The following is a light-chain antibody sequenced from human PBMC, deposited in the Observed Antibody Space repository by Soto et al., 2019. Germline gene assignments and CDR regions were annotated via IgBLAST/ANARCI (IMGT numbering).Light chain of an antibody. Sequence: IVINQSPSTLSVSPGERATLSCRASQSINSNLAWYQQKPGQAPRLLIYGAYSRATGIPDRFSGSGSGTDFTLTISRLEPEDFAVYYCQQYGSSLWTFGQGTMVDIK. J-gene: IGKJ1*01. CDR3: QQYGSSLWT. V-gene: IGKV3-20*01. CDR1: QSINSN. CDR2: GAY.